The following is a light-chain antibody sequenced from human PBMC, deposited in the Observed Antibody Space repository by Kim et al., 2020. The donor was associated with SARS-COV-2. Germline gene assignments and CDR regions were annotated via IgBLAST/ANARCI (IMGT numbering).Light chain of an antibody. CDR2: STN. CDR3: VLYLGSGISV. J-gene: IGLJ3*02. V-gene: IGLV8-61*01. CDR1: SGSVSTSYY. Sequence: QTVVTQEPSFSVSPGGTVTLTCGLNSGSVSTSYYPGWYQQTPGQAPRTLIYSTNTRSSGVPDRFSGSILGNKAALTITGAQADDESDYYCVLYLGSGISVFGGGTQPTVL.